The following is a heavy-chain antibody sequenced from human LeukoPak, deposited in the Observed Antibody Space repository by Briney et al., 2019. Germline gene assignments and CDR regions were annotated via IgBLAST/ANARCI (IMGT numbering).Heavy chain of an antibody. J-gene: IGHJ4*02. Sequence: GASVKVSCKASGYTFTSYYMHWVRQAPGQGLEWMGIINPSGGSTSYAQKFQGRVTMSRDTSTSTVYMELSGLRSEDTAVYYCARGPPPPAAGVSDFDYWGQGTLVTVSS. CDR1: GYTFTSYY. D-gene: IGHD2-2*01. V-gene: IGHV1-46*03. CDR3: ARGPPPPAAGVSDFDY. CDR2: INPSGGST.